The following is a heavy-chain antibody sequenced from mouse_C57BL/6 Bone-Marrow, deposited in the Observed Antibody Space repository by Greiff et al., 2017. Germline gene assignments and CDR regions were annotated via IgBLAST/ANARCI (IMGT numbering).Heavy chain of an antibody. J-gene: IGHJ2*01. V-gene: IGHV14-4*01. CDR1: GFNIKDDY. CDR2: IDPEIGDT. CDR3: TTDGNYVEYYFDY. Sequence: EVQLQQSGAELVRPGASVKLSCTASGFNIKDDYMHWVKQRPEQGLEWIGWIDPEIGDTEYASKFQGKATITADTSSNTAYLQLSSLTSEDTAVYYCTTDGNYVEYYFDYWGQGTTLTVSA. D-gene: IGHD2-1*01.